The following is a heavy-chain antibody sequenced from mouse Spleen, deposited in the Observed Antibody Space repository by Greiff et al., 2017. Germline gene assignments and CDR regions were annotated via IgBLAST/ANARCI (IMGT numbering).Heavy chain of an antibody. CDR3: ARHEGGYDHDGGYFDV. Sequence: QVQLKESGAELVKPGASVKLSCKASGYTFTEYTIHWVKQRSGQGLEWIGWFYPGSGSIKYNEKFKDKATLTADKSSSTVYMELSRLTSEDSAVYFCARHEGGYDHDGGYFDVWGAGTTVTVSS. CDR2: FYPGSGSI. CDR1: GYTFTEYT. D-gene: IGHD2-4*01. V-gene: IGHV1-62-2*01. J-gene: IGHJ1*01.